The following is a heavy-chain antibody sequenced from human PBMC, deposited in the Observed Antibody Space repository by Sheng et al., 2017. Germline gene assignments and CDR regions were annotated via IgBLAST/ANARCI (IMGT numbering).Heavy chain of an antibody. Sequence: QVHLVQSGAEVKRPGSSVKVSCKASADTFRTYAVSWVRQAPGQGFEWMGGIIPIFGIVNYVQKFQGRVTITADNSTTTAYMELRRLTSEDTALYYCVRHWG. J-gene: IGHJ1*01. CDR1: ADTFRTYA. CDR3: VRH. V-gene: IGHV1-69*14. CDR2: IIPIFGIV.